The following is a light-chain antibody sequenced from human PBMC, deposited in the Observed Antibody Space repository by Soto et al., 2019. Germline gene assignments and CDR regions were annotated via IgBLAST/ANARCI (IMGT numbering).Light chain of an antibody. CDR2: DTS. CDR3: QQRFSWPPT. V-gene: IGKV3-11*01. J-gene: IGKJ4*01. Sequence: EIGLTQSQATLSLSPGDRATLSCRASQSVSRYLAWYQQKPCQAPRLLIHDTSTRATGVPDTFSGSESGTEFTLTISRLEPEDSAMYYCQQRFSWPPTFGGGTHVEIK. CDR1: QSVSRY.